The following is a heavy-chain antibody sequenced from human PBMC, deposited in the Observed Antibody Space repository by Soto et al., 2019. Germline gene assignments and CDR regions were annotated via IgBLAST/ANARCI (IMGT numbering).Heavy chain of an antibody. CDR2: INQSGSP. Sequence: PSETLSLTCAVSSGTISSSNWCTWVRQPPGKGLEWIGEINQSGSPNYNPSLRSRVTISVDKSKSQFFLKLSSVTAADTAIYYCAGLGMVAAHREFDPWGQGTLVTVSS. CDR1: SGTISSSNW. J-gene: IGHJ5*02. D-gene: IGHD2-15*01. CDR3: AGLGMVAAHREFDP. V-gene: IGHV4-4*02.